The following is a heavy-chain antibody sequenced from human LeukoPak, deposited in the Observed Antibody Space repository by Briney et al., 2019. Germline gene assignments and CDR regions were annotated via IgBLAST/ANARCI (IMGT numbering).Heavy chain of an antibody. CDR2: IYYSGST. CDR3: ARGSLLWFGDAFDS. V-gene: IGHV4-59*01. CDR1: GVSISSYY. Sequence: SETLSLTCTVSGVSISSYYWSWIRQPPGKGLAWIGYIYYSGSTNYNPSLKSRVTISVDTSKNQFSLKLSSVTAADTAVYYCARGSLLWFGDAFDSWGQGTMVTVSS. J-gene: IGHJ3*02. D-gene: IGHD3-10*01.